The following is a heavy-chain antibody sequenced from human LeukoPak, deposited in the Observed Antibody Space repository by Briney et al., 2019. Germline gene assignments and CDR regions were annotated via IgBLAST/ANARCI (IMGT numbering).Heavy chain of an antibody. D-gene: IGHD3-22*01. CDR2: ISYDGSNK. J-gene: IGHJ4*02. V-gene: IGHV3-30-3*01. CDR3: ARSYDSSSGLDY. CDR1: GFTFSSYA. Sequence: GRSLRLSCAASGFTFSSYAMHWVRQAPGKGLEWVAVISYDGSNKYYADSVKGRFTISRDNSKNTLYLQMNSLRAEDTAVYYCARSYDSSSGLDYWGQGTLVTVSS.